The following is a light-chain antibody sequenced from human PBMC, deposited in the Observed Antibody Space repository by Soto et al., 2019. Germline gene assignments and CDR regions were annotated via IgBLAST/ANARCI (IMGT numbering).Light chain of an antibody. J-gene: IGKJ5*01. V-gene: IGKV1-5*03. CDR2: KAS. CDR1: QSISSW. Sequence: DIQMSQSPSTLSASVGDRVTIXXRASQSISSWLAWYQQKPGKAPKLXXYKASSLESGVPSRFSGSGSGTEFTLTISSLQPDDFATYYCQQYNSYSSITFGQGTRLEIK. CDR3: QQYNSYSSIT.